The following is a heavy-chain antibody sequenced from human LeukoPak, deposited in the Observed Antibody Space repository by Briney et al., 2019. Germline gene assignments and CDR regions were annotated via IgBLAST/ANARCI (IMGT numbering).Heavy chain of an antibody. V-gene: IGHV6-1*01. CDR1: GDSVSSNSAA. CDR2: TYYRSKWYN. Sequence: SQTLSLTCAISGDSVSSNSAAWNWIRQSPSRGLEWLGRTYYRSKWYNDYAESVKSRITINPDTSKNQFSLQLNSVTPEDTAVYYCARDLDEMATTGAGYDAFDIWGQGTMVTVSS. D-gene: IGHD5-24*01. J-gene: IGHJ3*02. CDR3: ARDLDEMATTGAGYDAFDI.